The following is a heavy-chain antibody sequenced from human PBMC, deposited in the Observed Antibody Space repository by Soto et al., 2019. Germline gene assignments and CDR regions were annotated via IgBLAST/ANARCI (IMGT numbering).Heavy chain of an antibody. J-gene: IGHJ4*02. CDR3: ARGRRGSSSDHYFDY. D-gene: IGHD6-6*01. V-gene: IGHV4-34*01. CDR1: GGSFSGYY. Sequence: QVQLQQWGAGLLKPSETLSLTCAVYGGSFSGYYWSWIRQPPGKGLEWIGEINHSGRTNYNPSLKSRVPISVDTSKIQFSLKLSSVTAADTAVYYCARGRRGSSSDHYFDYWGQGTLVTVSS. CDR2: INHSGRT.